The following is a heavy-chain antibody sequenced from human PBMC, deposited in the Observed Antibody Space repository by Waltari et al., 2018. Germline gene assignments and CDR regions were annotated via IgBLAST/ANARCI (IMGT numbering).Heavy chain of an antibody. D-gene: IGHD3-10*01. Sequence: EVQLVESGGGLIQPGGCLRLSCAFSGFFVGGDFMSWVRQAPGKGLEWVSLIGSEGHIYYADSVKGRFTISRDSSKNTLDLHMNSLRAEDTAVYYCVTMRGDVWGQGTTVTVSS. CDR1: GFFVGGDF. V-gene: IGHV3-53*02. CDR3: VTMRGDV. CDR2: IGSEGHI. J-gene: IGHJ6*02.